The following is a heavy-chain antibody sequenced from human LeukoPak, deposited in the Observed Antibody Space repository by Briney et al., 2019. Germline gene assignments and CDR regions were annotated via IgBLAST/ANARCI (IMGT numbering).Heavy chain of an antibody. D-gene: IGHD3-3*01. Sequence: PGGSLRRSCAASGFTFSSYAMHWVRQAPGKGLEWVAVISYDGSNKYYADSVKGRFTISRDNSKNTLYLQMNSLRAEDTAVYYCAQSREIAVFGVVKPDYWGQGTLVTVSS. CDR3: AQSREIAVFGVVKPDY. V-gene: IGHV3-30-3*01. CDR1: GFTFSSYA. J-gene: IGHJ4*02. CDR2: ISYDGSNK.